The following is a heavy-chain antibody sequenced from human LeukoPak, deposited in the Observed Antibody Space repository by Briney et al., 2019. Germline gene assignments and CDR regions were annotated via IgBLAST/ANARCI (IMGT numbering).Heavy chain of an antibody. CDR2: IKSKTDGGTT. J-gene: IGHJ4*02. D-gene: IGHD3-10*01. V-gene: IGHV3-15*01. CDR1: GFTFSNAW. Sequence: GGSLRLSCAASGFTFSNAWMSWVRQAPGKGLEWVGRIKSKTDGGTTDYAAPVKGRFTISRDDTKNTLYLQMNSLKTEDTAVYYCTTGITMVRGVIHLIDYWGQGTLVTVSS. CDR3: TTGITMVRGVIHLIDY.